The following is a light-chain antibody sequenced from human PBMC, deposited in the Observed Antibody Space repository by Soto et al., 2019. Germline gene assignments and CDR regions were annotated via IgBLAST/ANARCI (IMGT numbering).Light chain of an antibody. CDR2: DDS. CDR3: SSYASSSTLV. V-gene: IGLV2-14*01. CDR1: SSVVGGYDY. Sequence: QSALTQPASVSGSPGQSITISCTGTSSVVGGYDYVSWYQQHPGKVPKLMIYDDSSRPSGVSNRFSGSKSGNTASLTSSGLQAEDEADYYCSSYASSSTLVFGGGTKLTVL. J-gene: IGLJ2*01.